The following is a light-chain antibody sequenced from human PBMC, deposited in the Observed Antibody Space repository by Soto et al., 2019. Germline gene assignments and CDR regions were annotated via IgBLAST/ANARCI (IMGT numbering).Light chain of an antibody. CDR3: QQYDTYWT. V-gene: IGKV1-5*03. J-gene: IGKJ1*01. Sequence: DIQMTQSPSTLSASEGDRVTITCRASESIGNWLAWYQQKSGKAPNLLIHEASNLEDGVPSRFSGRGSGTEFTLTINSLQPDDFATYYCQQYDTYWTFGQGTK. CDR1: ESIGNW. CDR2: EAS.